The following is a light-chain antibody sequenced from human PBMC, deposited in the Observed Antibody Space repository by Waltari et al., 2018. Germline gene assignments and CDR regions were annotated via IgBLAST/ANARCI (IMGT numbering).Light chain of an antibody. CDR3: LQLSNWWT. V-gene: IGKV3-15*01. CDR2: GAS. CDR1: QSVSSS. J-gene: IGKJ1*01. Sequence: EIVMTQSPATLSLSPGERATLSCRASQSVSSSLAWYQQKPGQAPRLLIYGASSRATGIPDRFSGSGSGTDFTLTISSLEPEDVAVYYCLQLSNWWTFGQGTKVEIK.